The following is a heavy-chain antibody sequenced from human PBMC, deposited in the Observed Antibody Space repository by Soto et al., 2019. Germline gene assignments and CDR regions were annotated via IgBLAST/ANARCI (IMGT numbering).Heavy chain of an antibody. CDR2: IFYTGRT. CDR3: VRKVAGTSRFDY. D-gene: IGHD6-19*01. CDR1: GGSINNYY. Sequence: QVQLQESGPGLVKPSETLSLPCSVSGGSINNYYWSWIRQPPGKGLEWVGYIFYTGRTNYNPSLKSRVTRSVDTSKNQFSLKRNSVTAADTAVYYCVRKVAGTSRFDYWGQGTLVTVSS. J-gene: IGHJ4*02. V-gene: IGHV4-59*01.